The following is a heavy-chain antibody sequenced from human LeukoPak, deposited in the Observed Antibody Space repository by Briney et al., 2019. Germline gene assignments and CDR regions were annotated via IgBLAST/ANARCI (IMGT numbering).Heavy chain of an antibody. V-gene: IGHV1-69*13. CDR2: IIPIFGTA. J-gene: IGHJ4*02. Sequence: AASVTVFCKASGGTFSSYAISWVRQAPGQGLEWMGGIIPIFGTANYAQKFQGRVTITADESTSTAYMELSSLRSEDTAVYYCARDLGAYYDSSGYYYLDYWGQGTLVTVPS. CDR3: ARDLGAYYDSSGYYYLDY. D-gene: IGHD3-22*01. CDR1: GGTFSSYA.